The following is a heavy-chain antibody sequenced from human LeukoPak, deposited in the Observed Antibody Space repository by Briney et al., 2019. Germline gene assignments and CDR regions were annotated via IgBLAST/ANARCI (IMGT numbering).Heavy chain of an antibody. D-gene: IGHD5-18*01. J-gene: IGHJ4*02. CDR3: ARDGDTAMVTLAAFDY. CDR1: GFTFSSYG. CDR2: IWYDGSNK. Sequence: GGSLRLSCAASGFTFSSYGMHWVRQDPGKGLEWVAVIWYDGSNKYYADSVKGRFTISRDNSKNTLYLQMNSLRAEDTAVYYCARDGDTAMVTLAAFDYWGQGTLVTVSS. V-gene: IGHV3-33*01.